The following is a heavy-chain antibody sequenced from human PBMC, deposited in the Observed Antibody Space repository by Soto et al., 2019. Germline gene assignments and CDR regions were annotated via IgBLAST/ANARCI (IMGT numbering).Heavy chain of an antibody. Sequence: GASVKVSCKASGYTFTSYGISWVRQAPGQGLEWMGWISAYNGNTNYAQKLQGRVTMTTDTSTSTAYMELRSLRSDDTAVYYCAREKSGYYTNGVCYLAYWGQGTLVTVSS. J-gene: IGHJ4*02. CDR2: ISAYNGNT. V-gene: IGHV1-18*01. D-gene: IGHD2-8*01. CDR1: GYTFTSYG. CDR3: AREKSGYYTNGVCYLAY.